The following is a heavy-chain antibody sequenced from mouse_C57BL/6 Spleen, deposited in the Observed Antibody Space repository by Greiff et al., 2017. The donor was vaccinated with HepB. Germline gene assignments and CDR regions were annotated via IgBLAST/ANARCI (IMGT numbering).Heavy chain of an antibody. CDR3: ARGKNYYFDY. Sequence: VMLVESGAELARPGASVKLSCKASGYTFTSYGISWVKQRTGQGLEWIGEIYPRSGNTYYNEKFKGKATLTADKSSSTAYMELRSLTSEDSAVYFCARGKNYYFDYWGQGTTLTVSS. V-gene: IGHV1-81*01. CDR2: IYPRSGNT. CDR1: GYTFTSYG. J-gene: IGHJ2*01.